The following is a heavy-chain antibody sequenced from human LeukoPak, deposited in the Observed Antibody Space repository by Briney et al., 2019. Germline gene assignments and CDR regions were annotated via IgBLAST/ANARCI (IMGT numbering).Heavy chain of an antibody. CDR2: IYYSGST. Sequence: SETLSLTCTVSGGSISSYYWSWIRQPPGKGLEWIGYIYYSGSTNYNPSLKSRVTISVDTSKNQFSLKLSSVTAADTAVHYCARGAPGIAVAGTVYWGQGTLVTVSS. V-gene: IGHV4-59*01. J-gene: IGHJ4*02. D-gene: IGHD6-19*01. CDR1: GGSISSYY. CDR3: ARGAPGIAVAGTVY.